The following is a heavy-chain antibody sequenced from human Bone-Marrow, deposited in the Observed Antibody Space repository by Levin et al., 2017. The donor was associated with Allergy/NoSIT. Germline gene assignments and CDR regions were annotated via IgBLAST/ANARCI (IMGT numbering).Heavy chain of an antibody. CDR3: ARVWTTNYYNGGGGDAFDV. J-gene: IGHJ3*01. CDR2: IYTTGDT. D-gene: IGHD1-26*01. Sequence: SQTLSLTCSVSGGSISLGSYYWSWIRQPAGKGLEWIGRIYTTGDTRYNPSLKSRVTISVDTSKNQFSLKLTSVTAADPPVYFVARVWTTNYYNGGGGDAFDVWGQGTTVTVSS. V-gene: IGHV4-61*02. CDR1: GGSISLGSYY.